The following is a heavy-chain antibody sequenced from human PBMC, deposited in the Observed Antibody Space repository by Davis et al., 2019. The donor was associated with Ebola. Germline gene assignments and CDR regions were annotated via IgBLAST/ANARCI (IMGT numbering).Heavy chain of an antibody. D-gene: IGHD2-2*01. Sequence: MPSETLSLTCTVSGGSISSSSYYWGWIRQPPGKGLEWIGSIYYSGSTYYNPSLKSRVTISVDTSKNQFSLKLSSVTAADTAVYYCARDQGYCSSTSCYRYYGMDVWGQGTTVTVSS. CDR3: ARDQGYCSSTSCYRYYGMDV. V-gene: IGHV4-39*07. J-gene: IGHJ6*02. CDR2: IYYSGST. CDR1: GGSISSSSYY.